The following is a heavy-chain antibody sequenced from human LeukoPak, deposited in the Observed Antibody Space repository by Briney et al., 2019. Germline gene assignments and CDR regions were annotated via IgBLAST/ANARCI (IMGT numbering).Heavy chain of an antibody. CDR2: TNPNSGGA. CDR1: VYTLTGYY. V-gene: IGHV1-2*02. D-gene: IGHD5-24*01. Sequence: GSVKDSCKASVYTLTGYYMNWVRQAPSQGVEWMGWTNPNSGGAKYAQRFQGRVTMTRDTSISTAYMELSRLISDDTAVYYCARAPLAGMVTIGVLFEYWGQGTQVTVSS. J-gene: IGHJ4*02. CDR3: ARAPLAGMVTIGVLFEY.